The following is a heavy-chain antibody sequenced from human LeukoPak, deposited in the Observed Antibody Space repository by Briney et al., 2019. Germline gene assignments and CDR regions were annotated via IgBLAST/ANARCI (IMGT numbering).Heavy chain of an antibody. Sequence: GGSLRLSCAASGFTFSSYGMIWVRQAPGKGLEWVANIKPDEGEKYYLDSVKGRFTVSRDNAKNSLYLQMNSLRAEDTAVYYCVRYYTRQSWYFDLWGRGTLVTVSS. V-gene: IGHV3-7*01. CDR1: GFTFSSYG. D-gene: IGHD3-10*01. CDR3: VRYYTRQSWYFDL. CDR2: IKPDEGEK. J-gene: IGHJ2*01.